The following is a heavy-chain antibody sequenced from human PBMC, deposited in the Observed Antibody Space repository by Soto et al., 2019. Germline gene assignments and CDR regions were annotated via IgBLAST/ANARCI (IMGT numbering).Heavy chain of an antibody. CDR2: ISGSGGST. V-gene: IGHV3-23*01. CDR3: ARAVVPAAMYYYYYMDV. Sequence: GGSLRLSCAASGFTFSSYAMSWVRQAPGKGLEWVSAISGSGGSTYYADSVKGRFTISRDNSKNTLYLQMNSLRAEDTAVYYCARAVVPAAMYYYYYMDVWGKGTKVTVSS. D-gene: IGHD2-2*01. J-gene: IGHJ6*03. CDR1: GFTFSSYA.